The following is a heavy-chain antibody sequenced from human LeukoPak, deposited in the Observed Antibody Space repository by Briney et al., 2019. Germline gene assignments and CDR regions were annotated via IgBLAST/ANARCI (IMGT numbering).Heavy chain of an antibody. V-gene: IGHV3-66*01. CDR1: GFSDISSY. CDR2: IYSGGST. Sequence: PGGSLRLFCAASGFSDISSYMTWIRQAPGKGLEMVSIIYSGGSTYYADFVKGRFTISGDNSKNTLYLQMSSLRVEDTAVYYCARGYTSRAGITDCCPLDYWGQGILVTVSS. J-gene: IGHJ4*02. D-gene: IGHD2-21*02. CDR3: ARGYTSRAGITDCCPLDY.